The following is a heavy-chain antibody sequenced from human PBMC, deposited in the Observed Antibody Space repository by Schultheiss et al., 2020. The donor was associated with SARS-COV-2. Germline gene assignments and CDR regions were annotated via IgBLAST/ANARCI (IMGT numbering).Heavy chain of an antibody. J-gene: IGHJ4*02. D-gene: IGHD1-14*01. CDR2: ISYDGSNK. Sequence: GGSLRLSCAASGFTFSSYSMNWVRQAPGKGLEWVAVISYDGSNKYYADSVKGRFTISRDNSNNTLYLQMNSLRADDTAVYYCAKGNPTRDYFDYWGQGTLVTVAS. V-gene: IGHV3-30*18. CDR1: GFTFSSYS. CDR3: AKGNPTRDYFDY.